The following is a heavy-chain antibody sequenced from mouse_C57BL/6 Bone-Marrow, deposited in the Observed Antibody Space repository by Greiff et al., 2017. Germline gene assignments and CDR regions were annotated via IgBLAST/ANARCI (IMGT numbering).Heavy chain of an antibody. J-gene: IGHJ2*01. V-gene: IGHV1-26*01. CDR1: GYTFTDYY. CDR3: ARLGGSSGSFDY. CDR2: INPNNGGT. Sequence: EVQLQQSGPELVKPGASVKISCKASGYTFTDYYMNWVKQSHGKSLEWIGDINPNNGGTSYNQKLKGKATLTVDKSSSTAYMELRSLTAEDSAVYYCARLGGSSGSFDYWCQCTTLTVSS. D-gene: IGHD3-2*02.